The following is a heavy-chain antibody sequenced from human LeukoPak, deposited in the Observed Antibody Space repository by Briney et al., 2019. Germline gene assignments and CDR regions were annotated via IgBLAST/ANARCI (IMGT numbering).Heavy chain of an antibody. Sequence: GGSLRLSCAGSGFAFGTYAMSWGRQAPGMGLEGVSSISADGQVTYYADSVEGRFTVSRDNSKSTLYLQLNSLRAEDTATYYCARDPYNTILYRLAHWGQGTLVTVSS. CDR1: GFAFGTYA. CDR3: ARDPYNTILYRLAH. CDR2: ISADGQVT. V-gene: IGHV3-23*01. D-gene: IGHD3-10*01. J-gene: IGHJ4*02.